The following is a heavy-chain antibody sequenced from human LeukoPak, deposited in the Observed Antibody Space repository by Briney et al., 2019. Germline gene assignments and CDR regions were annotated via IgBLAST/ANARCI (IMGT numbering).Heavy chain of an antibody. CDR1: GFTFDDYA. CDR3: TRGGEYSYGPFDN. J-gene: IGHJ4*02. Sequence: GGSLRLSCAASGFTFDDYAMHWVRQAPGKGLEWVSGISWNSGSIGYADSVKGRFTISRDNAKNTLYVLMNSLRAEDTAVYYCTRGGEYSYGPFDNWGQGTLVTVSS. V-gene: IGHV3-9*01. D-gene: IGHD5-18*01. CDR2: ISWNSGSI.